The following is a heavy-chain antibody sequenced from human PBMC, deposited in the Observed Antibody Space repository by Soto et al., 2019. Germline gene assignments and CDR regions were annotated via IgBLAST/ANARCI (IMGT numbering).Heavy chain of an antibody. Sequence: SETLSLTCTVSGGSISSGGYYWSWIRQHPGKGLEWIGYIYYSGSTYYNPSLKSRVTISVDTSKNQFSLKLSSVTAADTAVYYRARNSRQRDEGNDYYYYYGMDVWGQGTTVTVSS. CDR3: ARNSRQRDEGNDYYYYYGMDV. D-gene: IGHD3-22*01. CDR1: GGSISSGGYY. J-gene: IGHJ6*02. CDR2: IYYSGST. V-gene: IGHV4-31*03.